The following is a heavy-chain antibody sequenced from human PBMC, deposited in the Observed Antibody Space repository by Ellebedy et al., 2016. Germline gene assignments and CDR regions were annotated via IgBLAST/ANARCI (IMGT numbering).Heavy chain of an antibody. CDR2: IIPMFGIS. CDR3: ARDPHGVGEQPPKNPHSYFDL. Sequence: SVKVSXXASGGTFSNYAISWVRQAPGQGLEWMGGIIPMFGISNYAQKFQGRVTINADESTSTAYMELSSLRSEDTAVYYCARDPHGVGEQPPKNPHSYFDLWGRGTLVTVSS. CDR1: GGTFSNYA. V-gene: IGHV1-69*13. J-gene: IGHJ2*01. D-gene: IGHD1-26*01.